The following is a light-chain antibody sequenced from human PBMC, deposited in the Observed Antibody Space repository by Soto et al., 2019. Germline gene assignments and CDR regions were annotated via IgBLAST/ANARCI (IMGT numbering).Light chain of an antibody. CDR1: QSLLYNNTYNY. V-gene: IGKV2-28*01. J-gene: IGKJ5*01. CDR3: MKTLQGVT. CDR2: LGS. Sequence: DIMMTQSPLILPVTPGEPASISCRSSQSLLYNNTYNYLDWYLQKPGQSPQLLIYLGSNRATGVPDRFSGSGTGTDFTLKVSRVETEDVGTYYCMKTLQGVTLGQGTRLEIK.